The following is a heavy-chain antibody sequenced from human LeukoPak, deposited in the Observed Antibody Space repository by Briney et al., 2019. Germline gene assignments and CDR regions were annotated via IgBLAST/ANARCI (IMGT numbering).Heavy chain of an antibody. J-gene: IGHJ4*02. CDR1: GYTFTSYG. CDR3: ARDSSGWYGFGY. Sequence: ASVKVSCKASGYTFTSYGISWVRQAPGQGLEWMGWITTHNGNTNYAQKLQGRVTMTTDTSTSTAYMELRSLRSDDTAVYYCARDSSGWYGFGYWGQGTLVTVSS. CDR2: ITTHNGNT. V-gene: IGHV1-18*01. D-gene: IGHD6-19*01.